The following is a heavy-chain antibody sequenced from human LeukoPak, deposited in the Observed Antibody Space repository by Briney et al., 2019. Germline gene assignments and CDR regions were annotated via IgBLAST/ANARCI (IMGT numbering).Heavy chain of an antibody. CDR3: AGPGVYDSSGYSVY. J-gene: IGHJ4*02. CDR2: ISAYNGNT. Sequence: ASVKVSCKASGYTFTSYGISWVRQAPGQGLEWMGWISAYNGNTNYAQKLQGRVTMTTDTSTSTAYMELRSLRSDDTAVYYCAGPGVYDSSGYSVYWGQGILVTVSS. CDR1: GYTFTSYG. D-gene: IGHD3-22*01. V-gene: IGHV1-18*01.